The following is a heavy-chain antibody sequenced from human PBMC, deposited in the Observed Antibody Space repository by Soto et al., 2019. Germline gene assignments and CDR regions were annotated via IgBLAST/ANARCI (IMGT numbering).Heavy chain of an antibody. V-gene: IGHV1-18*04. CDR3: GSIRIPSTVWPLDS. Sequence: ASVKVSCKASGYTFTSNSIGWVRQAPGQGLEWMGWINVYNGNTKYAQQLQGRVTLTTDTSTSTAYMELRSLRSDDTAVDDSGSIRIPSTVWPLDSWGHGPVVTV. CDR2: INVYNGNT. CDR1: GYTFTSNS. D-gene: IGHD2-21*01. J-gene: IGHJ5*01.